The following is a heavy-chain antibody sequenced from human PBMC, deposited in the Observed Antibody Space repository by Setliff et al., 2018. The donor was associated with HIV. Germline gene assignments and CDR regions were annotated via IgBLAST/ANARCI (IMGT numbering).Heavy chain of an antibody. Sequence: SETLSLTCTVSGGSMNSDSYSWTWLRQPAGKGPELIGHIYVGGSAIYNPSLAGRVTISMVPSKNQFSLDLSSVTAADTAKYYCARAKTIGVSAVFFDPWGQGRPVTVSS. CDR2: IYVGGSA. CDR1: GGSMNSDSYS. D-gene: IGHD3-3*01. J-gene: IGHJ5*02. CDR3: ARAKTIGVSAVFFDP. V-gene: IGHV4-61*09.